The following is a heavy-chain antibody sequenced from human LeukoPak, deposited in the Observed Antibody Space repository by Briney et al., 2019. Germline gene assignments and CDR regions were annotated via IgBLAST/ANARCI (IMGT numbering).Heavy chain of an antibody. Sequence: AGGSLRLSCAASGFTFSSYAMHWVRQAPGKGLEWVAVISYDGSNKHYADSVKGRFTISRDNSKNTLYLQMNSLRAEDTAVYYCASQRYNWNHKYFDYWGQGTLVTVSS. CDR1: GFTFSSYA. CDR3: ASQRYNWNHKYFDY. V-gene: IGHV3-30-3*01. D-gene: IGHD1-20*01. J-gene: IGHJ4*02. CDR2: ISYDGSNK.